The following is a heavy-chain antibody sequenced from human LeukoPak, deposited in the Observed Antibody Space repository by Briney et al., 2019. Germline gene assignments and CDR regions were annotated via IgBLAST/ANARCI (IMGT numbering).Heavy chain of an antibody. CDR1: GYSFSGFI. CDR2: INPNNRDT. Sequence: ASVRVSCKASGYSFSGFIIHWVRQAPGQGLEWMGRINPNNRDTIYAQKFQGRVTMTRDTSISTAYMELSRLRSDDTAVYYCARVSMVVAGLLDYWGQGTLLTVSS. J-gene: IGHJ4*02. CDR3: ARVSMVVAGLLDY. D-gene: IGHD6-19*01. V-gene: IGHV1-2*06.